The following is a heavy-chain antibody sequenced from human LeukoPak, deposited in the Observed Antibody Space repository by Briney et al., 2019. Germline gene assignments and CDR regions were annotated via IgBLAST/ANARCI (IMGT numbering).Heavy chain of an antibody. CDR1: GGSFSGYH. Sequence: SEPLTLPCAVHGGSFSGYHWSWIRQPPGKGLEWIGEINHSGSTNYNPSLKSRVTISVDTSKNQFSLKLSSVTAADTAVYYCASEGYYDSSGWYYFDYWGQGTLVTVSS. CDR3: ASEGYYDSSGWYYFDY. J-gene: IGHJ4*02. V-gene: IGHV4-34*01. CDR2: INHSGST. D-gene: IGHD3-22*01.